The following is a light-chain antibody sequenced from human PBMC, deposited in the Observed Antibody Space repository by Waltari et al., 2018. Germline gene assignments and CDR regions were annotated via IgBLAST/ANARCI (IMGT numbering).Light chain of an antibody. Sequence: DIVMTQSPDSLAVSLGERATINCQSSQSVLYSSNNKNYLAWYHQKPGHPPKLLIYWASTRESGVPDRFSGSGSGTDFTLTISSLQAEDVAVYYCQQYYSTPITFGQGTRLEIK. J-gene: IGKJ5*01. V-gene: IGKV4-1*01. CDR2: WAS. CDR3: QQYYSTPIT. CDR1: QSVLYSSNNKNY.